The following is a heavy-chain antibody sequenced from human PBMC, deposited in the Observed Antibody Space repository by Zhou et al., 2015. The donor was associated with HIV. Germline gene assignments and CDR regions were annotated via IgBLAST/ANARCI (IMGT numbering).Heavy chain of an antibody. CDR3: AREYYYDSSGRRPYGMDV. J-gene: IGHJ6*02. CDR2: IIPIFGTA. CDR1: GGTFSSYA. V-gene: IGHV1-69*01. D-gene: IGHD3-22*01. Sequence: QVQLVQSGAEVKKLGPREGLCKASGGTFSSYAISWVRQAPGQGLEWMGGIIPIFGTANYAQKFQGRVTITADESTSTAYMELSSLRSEDTAVYYCAREYYYDSSGRRPYGMDVWGQGTTVTVSS.